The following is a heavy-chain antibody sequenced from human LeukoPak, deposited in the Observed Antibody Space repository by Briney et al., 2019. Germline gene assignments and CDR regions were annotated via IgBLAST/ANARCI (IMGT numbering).Heavy chain of an antibody. CDR1: RFTFNSYA. D-gene: IGHD1-26*01. CDR2: IGGSNGIT. Sequence: PGGSLRLSCAASRFTFNSYAMSWVCQAPGKGLEWVSVIGGSNGITFYVGSVKGRFTISRDNSKDTLYLQMNSLKAEDTAIYYCAREVGTPQAFDIWGQGTMVTVSS. V-gene: IGHV3-23*01. J-gene: IGHJ3*02. CDR3: AREVGTPQAFDI.